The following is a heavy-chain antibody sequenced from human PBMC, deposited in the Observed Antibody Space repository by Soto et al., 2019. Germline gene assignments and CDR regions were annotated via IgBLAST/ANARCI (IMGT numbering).Heavy chain of an antibody. CDR2: IYHSGST. CDR1: GGSIISGGYC. J-gene: IGHJ4*02. V-gene: IGHV4-30-2*01. Sequence: PSETLSLTCAVSGGSIISGGYCWSWIRQPPGKGLEWIGYIYHSGSTYYNPSLKSRVTISVDRSKNQFSLKLSSVTAADTAVYYCARSLVVPAAKDYYFDYWGQGTLVTVSS. D-gene: IGHD2-2*01. CDR3: ARSLVVPAAKDYYFDY.